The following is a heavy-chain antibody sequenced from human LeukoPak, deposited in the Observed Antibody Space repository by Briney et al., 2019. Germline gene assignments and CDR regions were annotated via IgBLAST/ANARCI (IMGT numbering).Heavy chain of an antibody. CDR2: IYYSGST. CDR3: ARGLTMVRGDDRDY. Sequence: PSETLSLTCTVSGGSISSYYWSWIRQPPGKGLEWIGYIYYSGSTNYNPSLKSRVTISVDTSKNQFSLTLSSVTAADTAVYYCARGLTMVRGDDRDYWGQGTLVTVSS. J-gene: IGHJ4*02. CDR1: GGSISSYY. V-gene: IGHV4-59*01. D-gene: IGHD3-10*01.